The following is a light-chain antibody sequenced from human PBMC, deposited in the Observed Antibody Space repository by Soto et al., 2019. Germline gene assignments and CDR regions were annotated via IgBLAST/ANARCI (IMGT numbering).Light chain of an antibody. CDR2: WAS. CDR3: QQYDSAPRT. V-gene: IGKV4-1*01. Sequence: DIVMTQYPDSLAVSLGERATINCKSSRSVLYYSNNKNYLAWYQQKPGQPPKLLLYWASTRESGVPDRFSGSGSGTDFTLTISSLQAEDVAVYYCQQYDSAPRTFGQGTKVEVK. J-gene: IGKJ1*01. CDR1: RSVLYYSNNKNY.